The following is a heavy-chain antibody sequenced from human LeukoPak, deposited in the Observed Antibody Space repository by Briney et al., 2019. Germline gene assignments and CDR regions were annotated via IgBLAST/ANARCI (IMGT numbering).Heavy chain of an antibody. CDR2: IIPVFGTA. D-gene: IGHD3-3*01. V-gene: IGHV1-69*01. CDR1: GGTFSSYA. J-gene: IGHJ5*02. CDR3: ARDPNYDFWSGYPIRGNWFDP. Sequence: SVKVSCKASGGTFSSYAISWVRQAPGQGLEWMGGIIPVFGTANYAQKFQGRVTITADESTSTAYMELSSLRSEDTAVYYCARDPNYDFWSGYPIRGNWFDPWGQGTLVTVSS.